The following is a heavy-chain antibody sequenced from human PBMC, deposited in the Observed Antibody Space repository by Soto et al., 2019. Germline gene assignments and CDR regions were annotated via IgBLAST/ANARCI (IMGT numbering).Heavy chain of an antibody. CDR3: ARPLYTPDAYHV. CDR2: IYYTGST. V-gene: IGHV4-39*01. CDR1: GSSISSSVYY. J-gene: IGHJ3*01. D-gene: IGHD3-16*02. Sequence: QTQLQESGPGLVKPSETLSLTCTVSGSSISSSVYYWGWIRQPPGKGLEWLGSIYYTGSTFYNPSLTSRVNISVATYKNPLSLKLASVTAADTAAYYCARPLYTPDAYHVWGPGTMVTVSS.